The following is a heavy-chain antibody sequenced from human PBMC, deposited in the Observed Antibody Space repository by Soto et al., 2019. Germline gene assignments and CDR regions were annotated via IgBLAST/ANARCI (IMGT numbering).Heavy chain of an antibody. J-gene: IGHJ6*02. V-gene: IGHV1-46*02. Sequence: QVQLVQSGAELKKPGASVSLSCKASGFTFNTYYIHWVRQSPGEGLQWLGVINPSNGFTSYAQKFQGRVTMTADTSTTTVYLELSGLRSENTAVYFCARDWPDTCCGGDCPLGYFYHGMDVWGQGTAVTVSS. CDR2: INPSNGFT. D-gene: IGHD2-21*02. CDR1: GFTFNTYY. CDR3: ARDWPDTCCGGDCPLGYFYHGMDV.